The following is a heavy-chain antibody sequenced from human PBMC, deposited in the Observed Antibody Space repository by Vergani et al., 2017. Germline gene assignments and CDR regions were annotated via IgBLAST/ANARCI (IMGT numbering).Heavy chain of an antibody. D-gene: IGHD5-12*01. V-gene: IGHV1-2*02. CDR2: INPNSGGT. CDR1: GYTFTGYY. Sequence: QVQLVQSGAEVKKPGASVKVSCKASGYTFTGYYMHWVRQAPGQGREWMGWINPNSGGTNYAQKFQGRVTMTRDTSISTAYMELSRLRSADTAVYYCARGLGGSGYDIAYYYMDVWGKGTTVTVSS. CDR3: ARGLGGSGYDIAYYYMDV. J-gene: IGHJ6*03.